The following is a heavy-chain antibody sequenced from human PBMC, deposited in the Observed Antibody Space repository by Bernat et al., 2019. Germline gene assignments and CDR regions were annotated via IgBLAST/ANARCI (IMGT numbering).Heavy chain of an antibody. Sequence: QVQLVESGGGVVQPGRSLRLSCAASGFTFSSYGMHWVRQAPGKGLEWVAVIWYDGSNKYYADSVKGRFTISRDNSKNTLYLQMNSLRAEDTAVYYCARDWRYSSSSRLDYWGQGTLVTVSS. CDR3: ARDWRYSSSSRLDY. CDR1: GFTFSSYG. D-gene: IGHD6-6*01. V-gene: IGHV3-33*01. CDR2: IWYDGSNK. J-gene: IGHJ4*02.